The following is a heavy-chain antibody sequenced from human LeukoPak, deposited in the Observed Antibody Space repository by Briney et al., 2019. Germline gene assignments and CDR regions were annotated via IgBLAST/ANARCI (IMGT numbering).Heavy chain of an antibody. CDR2: IYDTGNT. CDR3: ARRVAVAGTIDY. Sequence: SETLSLTCTVSGGSISSYYWSWVRQPPGKGLEWIGHIYDTGNTNYNPSLESRVTISVDTSKNQFSLKLSSVAAADTAVYYCARRVAVAGTIDYWGQGTLVTVSS. J-gene: IGHJ4*02. D-gene: IGHD6-19*01. V-gene: IGHV4-59*08. CDR1: GGSISSYY.